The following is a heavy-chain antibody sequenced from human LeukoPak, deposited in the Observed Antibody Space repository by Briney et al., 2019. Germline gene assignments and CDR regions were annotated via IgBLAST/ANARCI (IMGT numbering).Heavy chain of an antibody. CDR3: ARGHCSGASCFSRYFDY. CDR2: ISSSSSTI. V-gene: IGHV3-48*02. D-gene: IGHD2-15*01. CDR1: GFTFSNYG. Sequence: GGSLRLSCAASGFTFSNYGMHWVRQAPGKGLEWVSYISSSSSTIYYADSVKGRFTISRDNAKNSLYLQMNSLRDEDTAVYYCARGHCSGASCFSRYFDYWGQGTLVTVSS. J-gene: IGHJ4*02.